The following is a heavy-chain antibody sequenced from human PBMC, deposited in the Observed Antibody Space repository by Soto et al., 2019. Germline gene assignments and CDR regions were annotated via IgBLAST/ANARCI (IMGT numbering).Heavy chain of an antibody. Sequence: GGSLRLSCAASGFTFSSYSMNWVRQAPGKGLEWVSYISSSSTIYYADSVKGRFTISRDNAKNSLYLQMNSLRDEDTAVYYCARDQRAVAAYYYYGMDVWGQGTTVTVSS. D-gene: IGHD6-6*01. V-gene: IGHV3-48*02. CDR1: GFTFSSYS. CDR2: ISSSSTI. J-gene: IGHJ6*02. CDR3: ARDQRAVAAYYYYGMDV.